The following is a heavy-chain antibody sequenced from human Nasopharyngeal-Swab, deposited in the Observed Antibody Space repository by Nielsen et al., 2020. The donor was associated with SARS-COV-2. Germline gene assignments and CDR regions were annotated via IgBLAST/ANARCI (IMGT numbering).Heavy chain of an antibody. Sequence: GESLKISCKGSGYRFTSYWIGWVRQMPGKGLEWMGIIYPGDSETRYSPSFQGQVTISADKSISTPYLQWSSLKASDTAVYYCARPLWSYADHFDYWGQGTLVTVSS. CDR3: ARPLWSYADHFDY. J-gene: IGHJ4*02. D-gene: IGHD1-26*01. CDR1: GYRFTSYW. CDR2: IYPGDSET. V-gene: IGHV5-51*01.